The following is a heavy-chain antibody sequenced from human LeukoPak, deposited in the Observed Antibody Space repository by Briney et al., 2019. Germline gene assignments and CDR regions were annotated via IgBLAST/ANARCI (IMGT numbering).Heavy chain of an antibody. J-gene: IGHJ4*02. CDR3: AKMATVTTRNYFDY. CDR1: GFTFSDYY. Sequence: PGGSLRLSCAASGFTFSDYYMSWIRQAPGKGLEWVSYISSSSYTNYADSVKGRFTISRDNAKNSLYLQMNSLRAEDTAVYYCAKMATVTTRNYFDYWGQGTLVTVSS. D-gene: IGHD4-17*01. V-gene: IGHV3-11*06. CDR2: ISSSSYT.